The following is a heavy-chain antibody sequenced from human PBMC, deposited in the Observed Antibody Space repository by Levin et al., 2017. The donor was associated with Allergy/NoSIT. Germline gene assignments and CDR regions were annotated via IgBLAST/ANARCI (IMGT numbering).Heavy chain of an antibody. J-gene: IGHJ6*03. CDR3: AREFDPGEGHYYYYMDV. CDR1: GGTFNMYT. Sequence: SVKVSCRVSGGTFNMYTIGWVRQAPGQGLEWMGRIIPKLGITNYAPRFQGRLTITADKSTSTAYLDLSSLRSEDTAVYYCAREFDPGEGHYYYYMDVWGKGTTVTVS. CDR2: IIPKLGIT. D-gene: IGHD3-16*01. V-gene: IGHV1-69*04.